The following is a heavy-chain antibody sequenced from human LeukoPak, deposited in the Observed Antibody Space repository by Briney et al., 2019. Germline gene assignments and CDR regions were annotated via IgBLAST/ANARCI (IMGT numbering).Heavy chain of an antibody. V-gene: IGHV1-46*01. CDR1: GYTYTSYY. D-gene: IGHD3-22*01. J-gene: IGHJ4*02. CDR3: ARDAPTYYYDSSGYSGYFDY. CDR2: INPSGGST. Sequence: ASVKVSCKASGYTYTSYYMHWVRQAPGQGLEWMGIINPSGGSTSYAQKFQGRVTMTRDTSTSTVYMELSSLRSEDTAVYYCARDAPTYYYDSSGYSGYFDYWGQGTLVTVSS.